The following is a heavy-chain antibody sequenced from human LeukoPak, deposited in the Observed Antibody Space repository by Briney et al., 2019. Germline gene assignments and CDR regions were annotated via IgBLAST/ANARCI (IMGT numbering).Heavy chain of an antibody. CDR3: ARAGHDFWSGYYSY. J-gene: IGHJ4*02. Sequence: GGSLRLSCAASGFTFSDYYMSWIRQAPGKGLEWVSYISDGGDTIYYADSVKGRFTISRDDAKNSLYLQMNSLRAEDTAVYYCARAGHDFWSGYYSYWGQGTLVTVSS. V-gene: IGHV3-11*01. CDR2: ISDGGDTI. D-gene: IGHD3-3*01. CDR1: GFTFSDYY.